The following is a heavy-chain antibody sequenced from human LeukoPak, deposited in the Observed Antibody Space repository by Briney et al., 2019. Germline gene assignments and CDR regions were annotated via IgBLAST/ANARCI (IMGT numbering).Heavy chain of an antibody. V-gene: IGHV1-69*04. D-gene: IGHD1-1*01. Sequence: SVKVSCKLSGGTFTRDAISWVRQAPGEGLEWMGRILPLLSTKNYARKFQGRVTLTADKSTGTAYMELSSLRSEDTAIYYCARGLDWNDLHLDVWGKGTTVIVSS. CDR2: ILPLLSTK. J-gene: IGHJ6*04. CDR3: ARGLDWNDLHLDV. CDR1: GGTFTRDA.